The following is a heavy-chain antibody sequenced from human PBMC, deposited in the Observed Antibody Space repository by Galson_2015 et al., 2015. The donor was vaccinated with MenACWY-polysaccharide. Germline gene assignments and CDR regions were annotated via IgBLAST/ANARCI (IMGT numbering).Heavy chain of an antibody. CDR1: GFTFSSYA. V-gene: IGHV3-23*01. CDR2: ISGSDGST. D-gene: IGHD2-2*01. Sequence: SLRLSCAASGFTFSSYAMSWVRQAPGKGLEWVSAISGSDGSTYYADSVRGRFTISRDNSKNTLFLQMKSLRAEDTAVYYCANKRGTVVPMDVWGKGTTVTVSS. CDR3: ANKRGTVVPMDV. J-gene: IGHJ6*04.